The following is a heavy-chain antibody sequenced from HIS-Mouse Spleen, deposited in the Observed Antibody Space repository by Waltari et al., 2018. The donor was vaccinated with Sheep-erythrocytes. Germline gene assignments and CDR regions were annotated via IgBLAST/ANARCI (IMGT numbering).Heavy chain of an antibody. CDR3: ARDSSSSNAFDI. Sequence: EVQLVESGGGLVKPGGSLRLSCAASGFTFSSDSLNWVRQAPGNGLGWVASISSSSSYIYYADSVKGRFTISRDNAKNSLYLQMNSLRAEDTAVYYCARDSSSSNAFDIWGQGTMVTVSS. D-gene: IGHD6-6*01. V-gene: IGHV3-21*01. J-gene: IGHJ3*02. CDR1: GFTFSSDS. CDR2: ISSSSSYI.